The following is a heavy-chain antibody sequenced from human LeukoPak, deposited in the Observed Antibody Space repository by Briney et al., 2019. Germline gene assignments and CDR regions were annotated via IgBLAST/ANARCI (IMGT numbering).Heavy chain of an antibody. CDR1: GGSFSNYA. J-gene: IGHJ6*03. Sequence: SVKVSCKASGGSFSNYAVNWVRQAPGQGLEWMGWIIPVLGTANYAQRFQGRVTITADKSTTTTYMELNSLRSEDTAVYYCARSLHNWNDGIDYYHYYMGVWGKGTTVTVSS. D-gene: IGHD1-20*01. CDR3: ARSLHNWNDGIDYYHYYMGV. V-gene: IGHV1-69*10. CDR2: IIPVLGTA.